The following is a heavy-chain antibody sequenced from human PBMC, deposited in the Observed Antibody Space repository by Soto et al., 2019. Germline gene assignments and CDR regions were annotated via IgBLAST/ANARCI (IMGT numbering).Heavy chain of an antibody. Sequence: RSLPSVGSGGIPTPYHWIVIRQLLGKGLEWIAYTAYTGNTNYNPSLKSRVTISMDTSKNQLSLKLTSVTAADPAVYFCACDMHAGFTHY. D-gene: IGHD2-21*02. J-gene: IGHJ4*01. CDR3: ACDMHAGFTHY. V-gene: IGHV4-59*03. CDR2: TAYTGNT. CDR1: GGIPTPYH.